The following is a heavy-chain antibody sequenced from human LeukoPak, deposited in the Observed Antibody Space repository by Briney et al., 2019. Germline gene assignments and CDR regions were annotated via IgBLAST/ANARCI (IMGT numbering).Heavy chain of an antibody. CDR3: ARVRDNACDY. Sequence: GASVTVSCKTSGYMVSDYYMHWVRQAPGQGLEWMGWLRGDTGDTDSPQKFKGRVTMTRDTATNTAYMQLSRLTYDETAIYFCARVRDNACDYWGQGTLVTVSS. D-gene: IGHD1-1*01. V-gene: IGHV1-2*02. CDR1: GYMVSDYY. CDR2: LRGDTGDT. J-gene: IGHJ4*02.